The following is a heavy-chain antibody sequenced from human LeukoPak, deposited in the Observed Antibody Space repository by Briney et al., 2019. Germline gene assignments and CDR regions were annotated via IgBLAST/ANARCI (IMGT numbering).Heavy chain of an antibody. V-gene: IGHV3-48*01. CDR2: ISSSSSTI. D-gene: IGHD3-10*01. CDR1: GFTFSSYS. CDR3: ARDWSTMVRGVLDWEKDY. Sequence: GGSLRLSCAASGFTFSSYSMNWVRQAPGKGLEWVSYISSSSSTIYYADSVKGRFTISRDNAKNSLYLQMNSLRAGDTAVYYCARDWSTMVRGVLDWEKDYWGQGTLVTVSS. J-gene: IGHJ4*02.